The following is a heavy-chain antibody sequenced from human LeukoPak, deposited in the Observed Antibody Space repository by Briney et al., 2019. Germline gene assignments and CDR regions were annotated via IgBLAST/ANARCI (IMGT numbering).Heavy chain of an antibody. J-gene: IGHJ3*02. D-gene: IGHD3-3*01. CDR1: GYTLAELS. CDR3: ATGTLQYLEWLFDAYDI. V-gene: IGHV1-24*01. CDR2: FDPDDEKT. Sequence: ASVKVSCTVSGYTLAELSIQWVRQAPGQGLEWMGGFDPDDEKTIYAQRFEDRVTMSEDTSTDTAYMELSSLTSEDTALYYCATGTLQYLEWLFDAYDIWDQGTMVTVSS.